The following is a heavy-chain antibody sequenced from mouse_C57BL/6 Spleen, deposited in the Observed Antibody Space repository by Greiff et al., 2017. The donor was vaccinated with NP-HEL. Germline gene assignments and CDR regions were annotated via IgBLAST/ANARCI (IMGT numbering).Heavy chain of an antibody. D-gene: IGHD1-1*01. J-gene: IGHJ3*01. Sequence: VQLQQSGPGLVKPSQSLSLTCSVTSYSITSGYYWNWIRQFPGNKLEWMGYISYDGSNNYNPSLKNRISITRDTSKNQFFLKLNSVTTEDTATYYCARDYYGSSPAWFAYWGQGTLVTVSA. CDR1: SYSITSGYY. CDR3: ARDYYGSSPAWFAY. V-gene: IGHV3-6*01. CDR2: ISYDGSN.